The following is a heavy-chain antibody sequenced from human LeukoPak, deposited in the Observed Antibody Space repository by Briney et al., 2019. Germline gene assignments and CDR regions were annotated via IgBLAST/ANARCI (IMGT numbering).Heavy chain of an antibody. V-gene: IGHV4-34*01. CDR2: INHSGST. Sequence: SETLSLNCAVYGGSFSGYYWSWIRQPPGKGLEWIGEINHSGSTNYNPSLKSRVTISVDTSKNQFSLKLSSVTAADTAVYYCGLAVADNNNWFDPWGQGTLVTVSS. CDR3: GLAVADNNNWFDP. D-gene: IGHD6-19*01. CDR1: GGSFSGYY. J-gene: IGHJ5*02.